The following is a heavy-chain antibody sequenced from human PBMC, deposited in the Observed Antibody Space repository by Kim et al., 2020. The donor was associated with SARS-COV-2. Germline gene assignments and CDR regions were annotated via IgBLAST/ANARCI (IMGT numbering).Heavy chain of an antibody. J-gene: IGHJ4*02. V-gene: IGHV1-46*01. CDR2: INPSGGST. Sequence: ASVKVSCKASGYTFTSYHMHWVRQAPGQGLEWMAIINPSGGSTSYTYRFQGRVTVTSDTSTSTVYMELSSLRSEDTAVYYCARGGSSTFSYSYFESWRQGTLVSVSS. CDR3: ARGGSSTFSYSYFES. D-gene: IGHD6-13*01. CDR1: GYTFTSYH.